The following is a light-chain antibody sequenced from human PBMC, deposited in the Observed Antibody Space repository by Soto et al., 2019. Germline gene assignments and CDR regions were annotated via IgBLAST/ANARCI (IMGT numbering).Light chain of an antibody. CDR2: DAS. V-gene: IGKV3-11*01. CDR3: QQRSNSGIT. CDR1: QSVSSY. J-gene: IGKJ3*01. Sequence: EIVLTQSPATLSLSPGERATLSCRASQSVSSYLAWYQQKPGQAPRLLIYDASNSATGIPARFSGSGSGTDFTLTTSSLEPEDFAVYYCQQRSNSGITFGPGTKVDIK.